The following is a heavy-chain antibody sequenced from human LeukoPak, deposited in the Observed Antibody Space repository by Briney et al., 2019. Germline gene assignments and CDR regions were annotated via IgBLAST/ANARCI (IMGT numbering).Heavy chain of an antibody. V-gene: IGHV4-59*01. CDR2: IYYSGST. Sequence: SETLSLTCTVSGGSISSYYWSWIRQPPGKGLEWIGYIYYSGSTNYNPSLKSRVTISVDTSKNQFSLKLSSVTAADTAVYYCASLWAAAGTWDYHYYMDVWGKGTTVTVS. CDR1: GGSISSYY. D-gene: IGHD6-13*01. CDR3: ASLWAAAGTWDYHYYMDV. J-gene: IGHJ6*03.